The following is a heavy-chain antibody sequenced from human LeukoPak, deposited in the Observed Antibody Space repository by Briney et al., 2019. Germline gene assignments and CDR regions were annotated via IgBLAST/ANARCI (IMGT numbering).Heavy chain of an antibody. CDR3: ARGRVSGFLDY. V-gene: IGHV3-30-3*01. D-gene: IGHD5-12*01. CDR2: ISYDGSNK. J-gene: IGHJ4*02. CDR1: GFTFSSYA. Sequence: PGGSLRLSCAASGFTFSSYAMHWVRQAPGKGLEWVAVISYDGSNKYYADSVKGRFTISRDNSKNTLYLQMNSLRAEDTAVYYCARGRVSGFLDYWGQGTLVTVSS.